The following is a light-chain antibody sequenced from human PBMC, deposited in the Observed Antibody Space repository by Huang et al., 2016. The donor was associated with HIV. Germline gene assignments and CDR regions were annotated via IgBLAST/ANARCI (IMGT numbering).Light chain of an antibody. Sequence: EIVLTQSPATRSMSPGQRATLSCRASQSVGRNLAWFQQKPGQAPRLLIYGASTRATGIPARFSGSGSGTEFTLTISSLQSEDFAVYYCQQYNNWPPMYTFGQGTKLEV. V-gene: IGKV3-15*01. CDR3: QQYNNWPPMYT. CDR2: GAS. CDR1: QSVGRN. J-gene: IGKJ2*01.